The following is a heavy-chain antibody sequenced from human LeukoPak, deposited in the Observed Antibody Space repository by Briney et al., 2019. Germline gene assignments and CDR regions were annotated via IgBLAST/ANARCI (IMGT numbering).Heavy chain of an antibody. V-gene: IGHV1-2*04. Sequence: ASVKVSCKASGYTFTGYYMHWVRQAPGQGLEWMGWINPNSGGTNYAQKFQGWVTMTRDTSISTAYMELSRLRSEDTAVYYCARAVRSPYGSGSSHRYYFEYWGQGTLVTVSS. CDR3: ARAVRSPYGSGSSHRYYFEY. D-gene: IGHD3-10*01. J-gene: IGHJ4*02. CDR2: INPNSGGT. CDR1: GYTFTGYY.